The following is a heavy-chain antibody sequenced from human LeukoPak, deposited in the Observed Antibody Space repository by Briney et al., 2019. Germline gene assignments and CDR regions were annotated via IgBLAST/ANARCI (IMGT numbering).Heavy chain of an antibody. CDR3: ASHDYYESSLGYYFGY. J-gene: IGHJ4*02. CDR1: GFTFSSYA. Sequence: PGRSLRLSCAASGFTFSSYAMHWVRQAPGKGLEWVAVISYDGSNKYYADSVKGRFTISRDNSKNTVYLQMNSLRAEDTAVYYCASHDYYESSLGYYFGYWGQGTLVTVSS. V-gene: IGHV3-30*04. CDR2: ISYDGSNK. D-gene: IGHD3-22*01.